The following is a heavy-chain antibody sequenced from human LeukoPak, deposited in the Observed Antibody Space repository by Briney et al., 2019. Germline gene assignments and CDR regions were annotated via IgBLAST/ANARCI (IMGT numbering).Heavy chain of an antibody. CDR2: ISGSGENT. CDR1: GFSFSNYG. CDR3: AKWRLGGGDCLYH. V-gene: IGHV3-23*01. Sequence: GGSLRLSCAASGFSFSNYGMTWVRQAPGKGLEWVSGISGSGENTYYADSVIGRFTISRDNSKNTLYLQMNSLRAEDTAVYYCAKWRLGGGDCLYHWGQGTLVTVSS. D-gene: IGHD2-21*02. J-gene: IGHJ5*02.